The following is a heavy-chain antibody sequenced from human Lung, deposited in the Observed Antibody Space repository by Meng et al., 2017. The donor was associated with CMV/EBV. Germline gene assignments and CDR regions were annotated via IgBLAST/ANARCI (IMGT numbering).Heavy chain of an antibody. Sequence: ASXXVSCKASGYTFTSYYMHWVRHAPGQGLEWMGIINPSGSSTSYAQKFQGRITMTRDTSTSTVYMELSSLRSEDTAVDYCARESSGWYSNWGQGTLVTVSS. CDR3: ARESSGWYSN. V-gene: IGHV1-46*01. CDR1: GYTFTSYY. J-gene: IGHJ4*02. D-gene: IGHD6-19*01. CDR2: INPSGSST.